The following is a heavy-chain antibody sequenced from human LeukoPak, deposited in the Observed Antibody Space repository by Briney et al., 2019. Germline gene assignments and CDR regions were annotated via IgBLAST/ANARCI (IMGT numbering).Heavy chain of an antibody. CDR3: ARGGFYCGGDCYVDY. J-gene: IGHJ4*02. CDR1: GWSFSPYY. Sequence: SETLSLTCAVYGWSFSPYYWSWIRQAPGKGLEWIGGINHSGSTNYNPSIKSGVTISVATSKNQFSLRLSSVTAADTAVYYCARGGFYCGGDCYVDYWGQGTLVTVSS. V-gene: IGHV4-34*01. CDR2: INHSGST. D-gene: IGHD2-21*02.